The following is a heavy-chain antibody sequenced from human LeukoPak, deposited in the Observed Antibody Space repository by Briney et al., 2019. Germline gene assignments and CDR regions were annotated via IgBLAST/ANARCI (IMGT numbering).Heavy chain of an antibody. CDR2: ISSSSSYI. CDR1: GFTFSGSA. J-gene: IGHJ3*02. Sequence: GGSLRLSCAASGFTFSGSAMHWVRQASGKGLEWVSSISSSSSYITYSDSLKGRFTISRDNAKNSLYLQMNSLRAEDTAVYYCARMGGYYDSRGAFDIWGQGTMVTVSS. CDR3: ARMGGYYDSRGAFDI. V-gene: IGHV3-21*01. D-gene: IGHD3-22*01.